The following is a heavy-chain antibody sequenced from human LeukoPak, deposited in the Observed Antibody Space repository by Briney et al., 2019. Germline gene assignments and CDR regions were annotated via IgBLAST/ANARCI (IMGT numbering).Heavy chain of an antibody. CDR1: GFTVSRNY. D-gene: IGHD6-19*01. CDR3: ARGIAVADTGSFDF. J-gene: IGHJ4*02. Sequence: GGSLRLSCAASGFTVSRNYMTWVRQAPGKGLEWVSVTYSGGSTYYADSVKGRFTISRDNSKSTLYLQMNSLRVEDTAVYYCARGIAVADTGSFDFWGQGTLVTVSS. CDR2: TYSGGST. V-gene: IGHV3-66*01.